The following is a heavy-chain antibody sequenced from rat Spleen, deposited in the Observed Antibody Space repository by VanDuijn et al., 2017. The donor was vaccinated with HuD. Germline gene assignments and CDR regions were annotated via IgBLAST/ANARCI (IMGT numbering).Heavy chain of an antibody. CDR2: ISYDGTAT. V-gene: IGHV5-22*01. D-gene: IGHD1-7*01. J-gene: IGHJ1*01. CDR1: GFTFSDYY. Sequence: EVQLVESGGGLVRPGRSMKLSCAASGFTFSDYYMAWVRQAPGKGLEWVASISYDGTATYYRESVKGRFTISRDNAKSTLYLQMDSLRSEDTATYYWAIRAEHTRWYFDFWGPGTMVTVSS. CDR3: AIRAEHTRWYFDF.